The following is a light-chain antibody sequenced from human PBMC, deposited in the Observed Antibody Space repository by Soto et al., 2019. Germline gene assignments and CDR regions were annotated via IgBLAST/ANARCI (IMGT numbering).Light chain of an antibody. V-gene: IGKV3-15*01. CDR2: DAS. J-gene: IGKJ1*01. CDR1: QSVSSN. CDR3: QQFNNWPGT. Sequence: IAMTQSPATLSVSPGERATLSCRASQSVSSNLSWYQQKPGQAPRLLIYDASTRATGIPARFSGSGSGTEFTLTISSLQSEDFAVYYCQQFNNWPGTFGQGTKWIS.